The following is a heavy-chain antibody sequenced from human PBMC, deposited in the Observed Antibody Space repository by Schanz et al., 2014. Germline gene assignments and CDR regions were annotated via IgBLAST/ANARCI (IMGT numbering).Heavy chain of an antibody. CDR3: ARDTTWRLDL. J-gene: IGHJ2*01. D-gene: IGHD1-1*01. Sequence: VQLQQWGAGRLRPAETLSLTCAVYGGSVRSGTYYWSWIRQPAGKALEWVGRVFPNGITNYNPSLKSRVPISLDTSKNRFSLTLTSLTAADTAVYYCARDTTWRLDLWGRGTLVTVSS. CDR1: GGSVRSGTYY. V-gene: IGHV4-61*02. CDR2: VFPNGIT.